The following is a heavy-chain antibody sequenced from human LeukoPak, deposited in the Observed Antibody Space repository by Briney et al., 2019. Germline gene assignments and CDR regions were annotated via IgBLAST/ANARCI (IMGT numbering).Heavy chain of an antibody. J-gene: IGHJ6*03. V-gene: IGHV3-23*01. CDR2: ISGSGGST. D-gene: IGHD2-15*01. CDR3: ANNPRISYMDV. CDR1: GITFSSYA. Sequence: TGGSLRLSCAASGITFSSYAMSWVRQAPGKGLEWVSTISGSGGSTYYADSVKGRFTISRDNSKNTLYLQMNSLRAEDTAVYYCANNPRISYMDVWGKGTTVTVSS.